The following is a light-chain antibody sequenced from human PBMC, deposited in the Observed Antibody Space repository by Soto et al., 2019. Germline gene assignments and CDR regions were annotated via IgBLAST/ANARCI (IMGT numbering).Light chain of an antibody. Sequence: QPVLTQPPSASGTPGQRVTISCSGSSFNVGSNTVNWYQQLPGTAPKLLIYTNNQRPSGVPDRFSGSKSGTSASRAISGLQSEDEADYYCASWDDSLNGVLFGGGTKLTVL. CDR1: SFNVGSNT. CDR2: TNN. CDR3: ASWDDSLNGVL. V-gene: IGLV1-44*01. J-gene: IGLJ2*01.